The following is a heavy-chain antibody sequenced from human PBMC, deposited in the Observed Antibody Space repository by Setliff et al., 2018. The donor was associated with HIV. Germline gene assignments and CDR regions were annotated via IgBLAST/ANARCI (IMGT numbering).Heavy chain of an antibody. CDR1: GFTFSSFT. D-gene: IGHD1-26*01. J-gene: IGHJ4*02. CDR2: INSRSTYR. Sequence: GGSLRLSCAASGFTFSSFTMNWVRQAPGKGLEWVSSINSRSTYRYYAASAKGRFTISRDNPKNSLYLQMNSLRVEDTAIYFCARESGSYLSFFDYWGQGTLVTVSS. CDR3: ARESGSYLSFFDY. V-gene: IGHV3-21*01.